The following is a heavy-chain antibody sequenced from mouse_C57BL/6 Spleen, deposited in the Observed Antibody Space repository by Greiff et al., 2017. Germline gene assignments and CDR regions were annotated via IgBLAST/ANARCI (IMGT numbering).Heavy chain of an antibody. D-gene: IGHD1-1*01. CDR1: GYTFTSYW. V-gene: IGHV1-5*01. CDR3: TRGITTVVDYYCDD. Sequence: VQLQQSGTVLARPGASVKMSCKTSGYTFTSYWMHWVKQRPGQGLEWIGAIYPGNSDTSYNQKFKGKAKLTAVTSASTAYMELSSLTNEDSAVYYCTRGITTVVDYYCDDWGQGTTLTGSS. CDR2: IYPGNSDT. J-gene: IGHJ2*01.